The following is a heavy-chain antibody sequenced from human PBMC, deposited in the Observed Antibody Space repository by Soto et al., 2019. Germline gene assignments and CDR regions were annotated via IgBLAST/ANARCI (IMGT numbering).Heavy chain of an antibody. J-gene: IGHJ5*02. D-gene: IGHD3-16*01. Sequence: EVQLVQSGAEVKKPGESLKISCKGSGYSFTSYWIGWVRQMPGKGLEWMGIIYPGDSDTRYSPSFQGQVTISADKSISTAYLQWSSLKASDTAMYYCARVRLIQTQRRPSCFDPWGQGTLVTVSS. CDR2: IYPGDSDT. V-gene: IGHV5-51*03. CDR1: GYSFTSYW. CDR3: ARVRLIQTQRRPSCFDP.